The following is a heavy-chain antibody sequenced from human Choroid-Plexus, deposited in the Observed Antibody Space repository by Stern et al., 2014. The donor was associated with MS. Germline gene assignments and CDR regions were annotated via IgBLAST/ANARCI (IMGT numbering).Heavy chain of an antibody. J-gene: IGHJ5*02. CDR2: VSYGGSYK. V-gene: IGHV3-30*18. D-gene: IGHD2-8*01. CDR1: GFTLRSCA. CDR3: AKDRQSLTYFFDH. Sequence: VQLVESGGGVVQPGGPLRVSCVASGFTLRSCAMNWVRQAPGKGLEWVAGVSYGGSYKYYANSVKGRLPISRDNSQNTLYMQMSSLRPEDTAVYYCAKDRQSLTYFFDHWGQGSLVTVSS.